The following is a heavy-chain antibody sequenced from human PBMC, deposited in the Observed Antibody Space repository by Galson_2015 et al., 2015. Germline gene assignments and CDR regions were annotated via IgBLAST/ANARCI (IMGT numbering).Heavy chain of an antibody. J-gene: IGHJ6*02. CDR3: AGSIAAAGYYYGMDV. Sequence: LSLTCTDAGGSIRRYYWCWIRPTPGRGLAWMGGIYYSGSTNYNPSLKSRVTISVDPSKNQFSLKLSSVTAADTAVYYCAGSIAAAGYYYGMDVWGQGTTVTVSS. D-gene: IGHD6-13*01. CDR1: GGSIRRYY. CDR2: IYYSGST. V-gene: IGHV4-59*12.